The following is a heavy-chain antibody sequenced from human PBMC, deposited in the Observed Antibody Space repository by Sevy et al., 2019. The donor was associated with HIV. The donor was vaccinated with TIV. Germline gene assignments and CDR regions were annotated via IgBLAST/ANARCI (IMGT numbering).Heavy chain of an antibody. Sequence: GGSLRLSCAASGFTFSSYWMSWVRQAPGKGLEWVANIKQDGSEKYYVDSVKGRFTISRDNAKNSLYLQMNSLRAEDTAVYYCASVRDGYNYRPFDYWGQGTLVTVSS. CDR2: IKQDGSEK. V-gene: IGHV3-7*03. CDR1: GFTFSSYW. D-gene: IGHD5-12*01. J-gene: IGHJ4*02. CDR3: ASVRDGYNYRPFDY.